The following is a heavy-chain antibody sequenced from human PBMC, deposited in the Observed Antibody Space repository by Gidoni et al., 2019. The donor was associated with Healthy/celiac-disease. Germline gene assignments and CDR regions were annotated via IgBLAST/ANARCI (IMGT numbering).Heavy chain of an antibody. Sequence: EVQLLESGGGLVQPGGSLRLSCAASGFTFRSYAMSWVRQAPGKGREWVSAISGSGGSTYYADSVKGRFTISRDNSKNTLYLQMNSLRAEDTAVYYCAKVPVARIAVAVREAETIDPWGQGTLVTVSS. J-gene: IGHJ5*02. D-gene: IGHD6-19*01. CDR3: AKVPVARIAVAVREAETIDP. V-gene: IGHV3-23*01. CDR2: ISGSGGST. CDR1: GFTFRSYA.